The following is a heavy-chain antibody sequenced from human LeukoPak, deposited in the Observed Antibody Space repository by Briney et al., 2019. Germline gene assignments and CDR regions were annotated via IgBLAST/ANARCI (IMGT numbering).Heavy chain of an antibody. D-gene: IGHD6-13*01. CDR2: IYTSGST. V-gene: IGHV4-4*07. Sequence: SETLSLTCTVSGGSISSYYWSWIRQPAGKGLEWIGRIYTSGSTNYNPSLKSRVTMSVDTSKNQFSLKLSSVTAADTAVYYCARVGGFRYSSSWYSYYFDYWGQGTLVTVSS. CDR3: ARVGGFRYSSSWYSYYFDY. J-gene: IGHJ4*02. CDR1: GGSISSYY.